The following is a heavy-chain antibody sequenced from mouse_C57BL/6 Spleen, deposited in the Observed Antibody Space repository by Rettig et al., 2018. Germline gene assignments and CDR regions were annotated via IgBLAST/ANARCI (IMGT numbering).Heavy chain of an antibody. D-gene: IGHD2-1*01. V-gene: IGHV1-39*01. CDR1: GYSFTDYN. CDR2: INPNYGTT. CDR3: AREFYYGNFDWYFDV. J-gene: IGHJ1*03. Sequence: GASVKISCKASGYSFTDYNMNWVKQSNGKSLEWIGVINPNYGTTSYNQKFKGKATLTVDQSSSTAYMQLNSLTSEDSAVYYCAREFYYGNFDWYFDVWGTGTTVTVSS.